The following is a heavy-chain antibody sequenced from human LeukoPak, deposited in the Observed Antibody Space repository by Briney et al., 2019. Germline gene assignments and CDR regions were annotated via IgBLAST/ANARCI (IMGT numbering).Heavy chain of an antibody. CDR1: GLTLITYA. J-gene: IGHJ5*02. CDR3: AKIRELLFAHCWFDL. V-gene: IGHV3-23*01. D-gene: IGHD2-21*01. Sequence: GGPLTLLCSPSGLTLITYAISWVRQPPRKGLEWVAGISISGGSTFYADAVKARLPISRDNSKNTLYLQMNRLRAEDTAAYYCAKIRELLFAHCWFDLWGQGTLVTVSS. CDR2: ISISGGST.